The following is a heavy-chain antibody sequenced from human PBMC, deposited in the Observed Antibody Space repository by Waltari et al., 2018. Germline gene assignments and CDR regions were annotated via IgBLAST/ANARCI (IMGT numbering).Heavy chain of an antibody. D-gene: IGHD6-19*01. J-gene: IGHJ4*02. V-gene: IGHV4-39*07. CDR1: GGSISSSNYY. CDR2: IYYSGRT. CDR3: ARDAQWLAGVDY. Sequence: QLQLQESGPGLVKPSETLSLTCTVSGGSISSSNYYWGWIRQPPGKGLEWIGSIYYSGRTLHSPTLKSRVTMAVDTPKKQFSRNLGSVPAADTAVYYCARDAQWLAGVDYWGQGTLVTVSS.